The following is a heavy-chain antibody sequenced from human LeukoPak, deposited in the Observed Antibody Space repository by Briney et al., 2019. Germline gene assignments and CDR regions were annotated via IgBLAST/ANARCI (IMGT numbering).Heavy chain of an antibody. Sequence: GGSLRLSCAASGFTLSSYAMHWVRQAPGKGLEWVAVISYDGSNKYYADSVKGRFTISRDNSKNTLYLQMNSLRAEDTAVYYCARDYCSGGSCYYYYYYYYGMDVWGQGTTVTVSS. CDR1: GFTLSSYA. CDR2: ISYDGSNK. D-gene: IGHD2-15*01. CDR3: ARDYCSGGSCYYYYYYYYGMDV. J-gene: IGHJ6*02. V-gene: IGHV3-30-3*01.